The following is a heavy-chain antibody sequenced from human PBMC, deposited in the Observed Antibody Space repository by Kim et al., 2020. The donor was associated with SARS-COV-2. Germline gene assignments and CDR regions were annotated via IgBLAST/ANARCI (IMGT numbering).Heavy chain of an antibody. V-gene: IGHV3-23*01. Sequence: GGSLRLSCAASGLTFSSYPMSWVRQAPGKGLEWVSAISASGSGTYYADSVKGRFTISRSNSKNTLYLQMNSLRAEDTAVYYCTQYQLLMFDDWGQGTLVTVSS. CDR1: GLTFSSYP. D-gene: IGHD2-2*01. CDR2: ISASGSGT. CDR3: TQYQLLMFDD. J-gene: IGHJ4*02.